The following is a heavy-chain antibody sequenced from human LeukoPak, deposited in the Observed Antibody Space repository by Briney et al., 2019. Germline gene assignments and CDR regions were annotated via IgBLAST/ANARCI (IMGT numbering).Heavy chain of an antibody. CDR2: IYYSGST. Sequence: SETLSLTCTVSGGSISSYYWSWIRQPPGKGLEWIGYIYYSGSTNYNPSLKSRVTISVDTSKNQFSLKLSSVTAADTAVYYCAIDMDGVCYLDYWGQGTLVTVSS. J-gene: IGHJ4*02. V-gene: IGHV4-59*01. CDR1: GGSISSYY. CDR3: AIDMDGVCYLDY. D-gene: IGHD2-8*01.